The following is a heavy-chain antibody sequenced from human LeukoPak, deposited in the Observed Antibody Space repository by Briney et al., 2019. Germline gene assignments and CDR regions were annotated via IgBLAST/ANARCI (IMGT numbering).Heavy chain of an antibody. D-gene: IGHD3-3*01. Sequence: PSETLSLTCAVYGGSFSGYYWSWIRQPPGKGLEWIGEINHSGSTYYNPSLKSRVTISVDTSKNQFSLKLSSVTAADTAVYYCAIDDFWSGYYPKDYWGQGTLVTVSS. CDR2: INHSGST. CDR1: GGSFSGYY. J-gene: IGHJ4*02. V-gene: IGHV4-34*01. CDR3: AIDDFWSGYYPKDY.